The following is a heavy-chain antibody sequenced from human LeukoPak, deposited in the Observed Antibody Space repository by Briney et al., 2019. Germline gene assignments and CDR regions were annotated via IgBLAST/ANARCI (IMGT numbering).Heavy chain of an antibody. CDR1: GGSISSYY. D-gene: IGHD1-26*01. CDR3: ARGTKVVGATRGFDY. CDR2: IYYSGST. J-gene: IGHJ4*02. Sequence: SGTLSLTCTVSGGSISSYYWSWIRQPPGKGLEWIGYIYYSGSTNYNPSLKSRVTISVDTSKNQFSLKLSSVTAADTAVYYCARGTKVVGATRGFDYWGQGTLVTVSS. V-gene: IGHV4-59*01.